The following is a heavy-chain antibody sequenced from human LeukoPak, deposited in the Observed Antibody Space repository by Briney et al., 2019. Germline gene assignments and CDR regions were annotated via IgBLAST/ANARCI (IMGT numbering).Heavy chain of an antibody. CDR1: GGSISSSNW. CDR2: IYHSGST. Sequence: PSGTLSLTCAVSGGSISSSNWWSWVRQPPGKGLEWIGEIYHSGSTNYNPSLKSRVTISVDKSKNQFSLKLSSVTAADTAVYYCARGLRCSSTSCPTGPPFDYWGQGTLVTVSS. J-gene: IGHJ4*02. D-gene: IGHD2-2*01. CDR3: ARGLRCSSTSCPTGPPFDY. V-gene: IGHV4-4*02.